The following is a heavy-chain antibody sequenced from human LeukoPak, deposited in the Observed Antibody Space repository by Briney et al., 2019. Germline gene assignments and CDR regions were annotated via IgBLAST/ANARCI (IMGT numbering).Heavy chain of an antibody. CDR3: ARAIGASCGGDCYSLDY. Sequence: PSETPSLTRAVSGGSISSGGYSGSWTRQPPGKGLEWSGYIYYSGSTYYNPSLKSRVTISVDTSKNQFSLKLSSCTAADTAGYYCARAIGASCGGDCYSLDYWGQGTLVTVSS. CDR2: IYYSGST. J-gene: IGHJ4*02. V-gene: IGHV4-30-4*07. CDR1: GGSISSGGYS. D-gene: IGHD2-21*02.